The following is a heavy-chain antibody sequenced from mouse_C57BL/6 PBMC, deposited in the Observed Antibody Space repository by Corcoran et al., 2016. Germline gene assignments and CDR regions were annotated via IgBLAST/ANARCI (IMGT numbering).Heavy chain of an antibody. CDR1: GYTFTDYY. D-gene: IGHD2-4*01. Sequence: EVQLQQSGPELVKPGASVKISCKASGYTFTDYYMNWVKQSHGKSLEWIGDINPNNGGTSYNQKFKGKATLTVDKSSSTAYMELRSLTSEDSAVYYCARLDYDGLWFAYWGQGTLVTVSA. V-gene: IGHV1-26*01. CDR3: ARLDYDGLWFAY. J-gene: IGHJ3*01. CDR2: INPNNGGT.